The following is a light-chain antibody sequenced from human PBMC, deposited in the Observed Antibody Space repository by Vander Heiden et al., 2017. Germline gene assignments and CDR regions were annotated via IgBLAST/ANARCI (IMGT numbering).Light chain of an antibody. Sequence: EIVLTQSPATLSLSPGARATLSCRASQSFNSYLAWYQQKPGQAPRLLIYDASNRATGIKDRFSGSGSGRDFTLTSSSLEPEDSARYDCQQRSSFGGGTKVEI. V-gene: IGKV3-11*02. CDR1: QSFNSY. J-gene: IGKJ4*01. CDR3: QQRSS. CDR2: DAS.